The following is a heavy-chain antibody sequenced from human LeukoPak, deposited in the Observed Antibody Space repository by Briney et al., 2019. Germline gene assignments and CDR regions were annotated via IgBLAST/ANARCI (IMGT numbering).Heavy chain of an antibody. V-gene: IGHV3-66*01. J-gene: IGHJ6*03. D-gene: IGHD1-26*01. Sequence: GGSLRLSCAASGFTFSNASMNWVRLAPGKGLEWVSVIYTDGTTHYADSVKGRCTISRDTSTNTVYLQLNSLRAEDTATYYCAGYGGSYPYYMDVWGKGTTVTLSS. CDR3: AGYGGSYPYYMDV. CDR1: GFTFSNAS. CDR2: IYTDGTT.